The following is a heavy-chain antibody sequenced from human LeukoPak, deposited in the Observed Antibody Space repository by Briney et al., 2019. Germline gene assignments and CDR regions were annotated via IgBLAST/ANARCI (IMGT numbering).Heavy chain of an antibody. V-gene: IGHV4-38-2*01. J-gene: IGHJ4*02. D-gene: IGHD3-10*01. CDR3: VSNLYGSGNYFVY. CDR1: GGSFSGYY. CDR2: IYHSGST. Sequence: SETLSLTCAVYGGSFSGYYWGWIRQPPGKGLEWITIIYHSGSTYYNPSLKSRVTISVDTSKNQFSLKLTSVTAADTAVYYCVSNLYGSGNYFVYWGQGTLVTVSS.